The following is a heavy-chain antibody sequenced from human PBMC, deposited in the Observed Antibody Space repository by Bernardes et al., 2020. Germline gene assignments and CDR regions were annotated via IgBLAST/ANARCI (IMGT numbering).Heavy chain of an antibody. CDR1: GFTFSSYS. V-gene: IGHV3-48*01. Sequence: GGSLRLSCAASGFTFSSYSMNWVRQAPGKGLEWISYISSGSSTIYYADSVKGRFTISRDNAKNSLYLQMDSLRAEDTALYYCARHISSCSCIDHWGQGTLVTVSS. CDR2: ISSGSSTI. J-gene: IGHJ4*02. CDR3: ARHISSCSCIDH. D-gene: IGHD6-13*01.